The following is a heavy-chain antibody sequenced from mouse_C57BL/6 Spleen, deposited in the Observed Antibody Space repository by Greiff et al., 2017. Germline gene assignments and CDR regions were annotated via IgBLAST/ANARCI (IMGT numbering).Heavy chain of an antibody. Sequence: VQLLQSGPELVKPGASVKISCKASGYAFSSSWMNWVKQGSGKGLEWIGRIYPGDGDTNYNGKFKGKGTLTADKSSSTAYMQLSSLTFEESAVYFCARWLLYYAMDYWGQGTSVTVSS. CDR2: IYPGDGDT. CDR3: ARWLLYYAMDY. V-gene: IGHV1-82*01. D-gene: IGHD2-3*01. CDR1: GYAFSSSW. J-gene: IGHJ4*01.